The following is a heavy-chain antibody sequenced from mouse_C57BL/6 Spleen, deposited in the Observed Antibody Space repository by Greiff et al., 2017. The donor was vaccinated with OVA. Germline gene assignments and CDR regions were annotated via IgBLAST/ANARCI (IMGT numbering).Heavy chain of an antibody. D-gene: IGHD1-1*01. CDR1: GFNIKDYY. J-gene: IGHJ4*01. CDR2: IDPEDGET. Sequence: DVQLQESGAELVKPGASVKLSCTASGFNIKDYYMHWVKQRTEQGLEWIGRIDPEDGETKYAPKFQGKATITADTSSNTAYLQLSSLTSEDTAVYYCAREITTVVATNAMDYWGQGTSVTVSS. V-gene: IGHV14-2*01. CDR3: AREITTVVATNAMDY.